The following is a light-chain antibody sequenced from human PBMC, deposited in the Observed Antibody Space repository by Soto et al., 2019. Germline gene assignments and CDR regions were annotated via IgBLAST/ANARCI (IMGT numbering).Light chain of an antibody. CDR3: CSYAGSYTRV. CDR1: SSGVGGYNY. V-gene: IGLV2-11*01. J-gene: IGLJ2*01. Sequence: QSALTQPRSVSGSPGQSVTISCTGTSSGVGGYNYVSWYQQHPGKAPKLMIYDVSKRPSGVPDRFSGSKSGNTASLTISGLQAEDEADYYCCSYAGSYTRVFGGGTKLTVL. CDR2: DVS.